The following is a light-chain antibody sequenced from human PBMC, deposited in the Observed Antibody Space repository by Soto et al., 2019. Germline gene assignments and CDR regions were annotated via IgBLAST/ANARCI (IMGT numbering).Light chain of an antibody. CDR2: DGS. CDR1: QGIGSY. J-gene: IGKJ1*01. V-gene: IGKV1-27*01. CDR3: QKYDGAPWT. Sequence: DIQMTQSLSSLSASVGDRVTITCRASQGIGSYLAWYQQRAGKVPNLLIYDGSTLQSGVPSRFSGSGYGTDFTLTISSLQPEDVATYYCQKYDGAPWTFGQGTNVEI.